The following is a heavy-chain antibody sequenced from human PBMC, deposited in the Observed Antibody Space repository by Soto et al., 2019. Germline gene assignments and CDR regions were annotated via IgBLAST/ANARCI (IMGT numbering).Heavy chain of an antibody. CDR3: ATLWFGEGNY. J-gene: IGHJ4*02. D-gene: IGHD3-10*01. V-gene: IGHV4-39*01. CDR2: IYYSGST. CDR1: GDSISSSSYY. Sequence: QLQLQESGPGLVKPSETLSLTCTVSGDSISSSSYYWGWIRQPPGKGLEWIGSIYYSGSTYYNPSLKRRVTLSVDTSKNQFSLKLSSVTAADTAVYYCATLWFGEGNYWGQGTLVTVSS.